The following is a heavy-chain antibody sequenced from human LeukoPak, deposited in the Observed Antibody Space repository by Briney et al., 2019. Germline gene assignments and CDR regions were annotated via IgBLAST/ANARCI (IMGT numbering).Heavy chain of an antibody. D-gene: IGHD6-13*01. CDR1: GGSISSGDYY. CDR3: ASKNSSSWYHYFDY. CDR2: IYYSGST. V-gene: IGHV4-30-4*08. J-gene: IGHJ4*02. Sequence: SQTLSLTCTVSGGSISSGDYYWSWIRQPPGKGLEWIGYIYYSGSTYYNPSLKSRVTISVDTSKNQFSLKLSSVTAADTAVYYCASKNSSSWYHYFDYWGQGTLVTVSS.